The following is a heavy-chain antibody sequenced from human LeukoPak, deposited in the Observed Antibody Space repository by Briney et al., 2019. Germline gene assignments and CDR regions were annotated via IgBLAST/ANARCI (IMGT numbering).Heavy chain of an antibody. D-gene: IGHD3-3*01. J-gene: IGHJ5*02. V-gene: IGHV1-46*01. CDR2: INPSGGST. CDR3: ARGGPDYDFWSGYYVPFDP. CDR1: GYTFTSYY. Sequence: ASVKVSCKASGYTFTSYYMHWVRQAPGQGLEWMGIINPSGGSTSYAQKFQGRVTMTRNTSISTAYMELSSLRSEDTAVYYCARGGPDYDFWSGYYVPFDPWGQGTLVTVSS.